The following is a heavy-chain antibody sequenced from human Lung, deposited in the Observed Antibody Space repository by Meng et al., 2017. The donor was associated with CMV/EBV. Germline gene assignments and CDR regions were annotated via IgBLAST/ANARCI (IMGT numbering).Heavy chain of an antibody. Sequence: GESXKISCAASGFTFDDYGMSWVRQVPGQGLEWVSGIIWDGASASYADSVKGRFTISRDNAKNSLYLQMNSLRAEDTALYYCARDRGRSEYYLYCWGQGTXVTVSS. J-gene: IGHJ4*02. V-gene: IGHV3-20*04. CDR2: IIWDGASA. CDR3: ARDRGRSEYYLYC. D-gene: IGHD1-26*01. CDR1: GFTFDDYG.